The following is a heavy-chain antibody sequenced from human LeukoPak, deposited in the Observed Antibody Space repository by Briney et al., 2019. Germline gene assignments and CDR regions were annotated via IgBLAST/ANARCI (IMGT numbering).Heavy chain of an antibody. D-gene: IGHD3-9*01. Sequence: GGSLRLSCAASGFTFSNYAMSWVRQAPGEGLEWVSAIFGSVGSTYYADSVKGRFTISRDNPKNTLYLQMNSLRAEDTAVYYCAKWGDYDILTGYYDSDYWGQGTLVTVSS. CDR3: AKWGDYDILTGYYDSDY. CDR2: IFGSVGST. CDR1: GFTFSNYA. V-gene: IGHV3-23*01. J-gene: IGHJ4*02.